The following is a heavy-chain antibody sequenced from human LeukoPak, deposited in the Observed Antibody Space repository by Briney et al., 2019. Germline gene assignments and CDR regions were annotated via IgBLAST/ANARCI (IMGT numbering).Heavy chain of an antibody. CDR3: ARDFSQWLVKDAFDI. J-gene: IGHJ3*02. Sequence: GGSLGLSCAASGFTFSSYSMNWVRQAPGKGPEWVSSISSSRSYIYYADSVKGRFTISRDNAKNSLYLQMNSLRAEDTAVYYCARDFSQWLVKDAFDIWGQGTMVTVSS. CDR1: GFTFSSYS. V-gene: IGHV3-21*01. D-gene: IGHD6-19*01. CDR2: ISSSRSYI.